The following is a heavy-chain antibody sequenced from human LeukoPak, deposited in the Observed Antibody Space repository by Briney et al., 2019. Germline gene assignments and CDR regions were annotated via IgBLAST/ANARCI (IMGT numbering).Heavy chain of an antibody. D-gene: IGHD3-10*01. CDR2: INTNTGNP. CDR1: GYTFTSYA. Sequence: ASVKVSCKASGYTFTSYAMNWARQAPGQGLEWMGWINTNTGNPTYAQGFTGRFVFSLDTSVSTAYLQISSLKAEDTAVYYCARDAVLDYGSGSYLLYMDVWGKGTTVTVSS. V-gene: IGHV7-4-1*02. J-gene: IGHJ6*03. CDR3: ARDAVLDYGSGSYLLYMDV.